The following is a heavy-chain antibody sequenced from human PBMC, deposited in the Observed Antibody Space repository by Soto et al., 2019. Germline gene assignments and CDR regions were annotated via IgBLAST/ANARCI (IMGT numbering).Heavy chain of an antibody. D-gene: IGHD5-18*01. CDR1: GYTFTSYY. V-gene: IGHV1-46*01. CDR2: INTSGGST. J-gene: IGHJ4*02. CDR3: ARDPGYSYGPGGYFDY. Sequence: QVQLVQSGAEVKKPGASVKVSCKASGYTFTSYYMHWVRQAPGQGLEWMGIINTSGGSTSYAQKFQVRVTMTRDTSTSTVYMELSSLRSEDTAVYYCARDPGYSYGPGGYFDYWGQGTLVTVSS.